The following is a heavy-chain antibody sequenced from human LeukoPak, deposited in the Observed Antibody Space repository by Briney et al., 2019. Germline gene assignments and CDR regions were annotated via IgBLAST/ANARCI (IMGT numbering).Heavy chain of an antibody. CDR1: GGSFSGYY. CDR2: IYHSGST. V-gene: IGHV4-38-2*01. CDR3: ARVAPDIVVVVAATPRGYYYYMDV. J-gene: IGHJ6*03. Sequence: PSETLSLTCAVYGGSFSGYYWGWIRQPPGKGLEWIGSIYHSGSTYYNPSLKSRVTISVDTSKNQFSLKLSSVTAADTAVYYCARVAPDIVVVVAATPRGYYYYMDVWGKGTTVTVSS. D-gene: IGHD2-15*01.